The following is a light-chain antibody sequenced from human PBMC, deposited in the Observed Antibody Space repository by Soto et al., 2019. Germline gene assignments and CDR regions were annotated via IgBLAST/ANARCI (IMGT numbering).Light chain of an antibody. CDR1: QGISNY. Sequence: DIQMTQSPSSLSASVGDRVTITCRASQGISNYLAWYQQKPGKVPKLLIYAASTLQSGVPSRFSGSGSGTAFPLTISSLQPEDVATYYCQKYNSAPQTFGQGTQVEIK. CDR2: AAS. CDR3: QKYNSAPQT. J-gene: IGKJ1*01. V-gene: IGKV1-27*01.